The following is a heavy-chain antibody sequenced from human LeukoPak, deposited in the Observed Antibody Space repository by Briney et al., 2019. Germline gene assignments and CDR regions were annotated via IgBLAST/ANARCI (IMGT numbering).Heavy chain of an antibody. CDR2: INPSGGST. CDR1: GYTFTSYY. V-gene: IGHV1-46*01. J-gene: IGHJ5*02. Sequence: ASVKVSCKASGYTFTSYYMHWVRQAPGQGLEWMGIINPSGGSTSYAQKFQGRVTMTRDTSTSTVYMELSSLRSEDTAVYYCARDGEGGYYDSSGYHNWFDPWAREPWSPSPQ. CDR3: ARDGEGGYYDSSGYHNWFDP. D-gene: IGHD3-22*01.